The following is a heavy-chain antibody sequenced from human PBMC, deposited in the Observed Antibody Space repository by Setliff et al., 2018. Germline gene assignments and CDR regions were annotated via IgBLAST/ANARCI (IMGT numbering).Heavy chain of an antibody. CDR3: SRLVRYCTTTSCQGASGAEF. V-gene: IGHV1-18*01. J-gene: IGHJ4*02. Sequence: ASVKVSCKASGYTFSNYGITWVRQAPGQGLEWMAWISAYSGNTKYAQKLQGRVTMTTDTSTTTAYLELRSLTSDDTAVYYCSRLVRYCTTTSCQGASGAEFWGQGTPVTVSS. D-gene: IGHD2-2*01. CDR1: GYTFSNYG. CDR2: ISAYSGNT.